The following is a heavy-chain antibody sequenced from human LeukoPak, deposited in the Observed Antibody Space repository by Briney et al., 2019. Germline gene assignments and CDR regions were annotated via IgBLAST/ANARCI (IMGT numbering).Heavy chain of an antibody. CDR1: GYTFTSYY. J-gene: IGHJ4*02. D-gene: IGHD3-3*01. Sequence: ASVKVSCKASGYTFTSYYMHWVRHAPGQGLEWMGIINPSGGSTSYAQKFQGRVTMTRDTSTSTVYMELSSLRSEDTAVYYCARSRSTTGFWSGYYPLDYWGQGTLVTVSS. CDR3: ARSRSTTGFWSGYYPLDY. CDR2: INPSGGST. V-gene: IGHV1-46*03.